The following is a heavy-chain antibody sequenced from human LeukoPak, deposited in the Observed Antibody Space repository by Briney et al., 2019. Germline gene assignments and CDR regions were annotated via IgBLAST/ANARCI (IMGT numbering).Heavy chain of an antibody. CDR3: ARINWGLKAFDI. J-gene: IGHJ3*02. CDR1: GFTFSSYW. Sequence: GGSLRLSCAASGFTFSSYWMSCVRQAPGKGLEWVANIKQDGSEKYCVESVKGRFTISRDNAKNSLFLQMKSLRAEDTAVYYCARINWGLKAFDIWGQGTMVTVSS. CDR2: IKQDGSEK. V-gene: IGHV3-7*04. D-gene: IGHD7-27*01.